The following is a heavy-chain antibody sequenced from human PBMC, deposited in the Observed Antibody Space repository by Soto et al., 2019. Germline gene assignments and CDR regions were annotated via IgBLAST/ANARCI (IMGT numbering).Heavy chain of an antibody. D-gene: IGHD3-3*01. CDR2: INHSGST. Sequence: SETLSLTCAVYGGSFSGYYWSWIRQPPGKGLEWIGEINHSGSTKYNPSLKSRVTISVDTSKNQFSLKLNSLTTEDTAIYYCADLKWSRSYLPWGQGTLVTVSS. J-gene: IGHJ1*01. CDR3: ADLKWSRSYLP. V-gene: IGHV4-34*01. CDR1: GGSFSGYY.